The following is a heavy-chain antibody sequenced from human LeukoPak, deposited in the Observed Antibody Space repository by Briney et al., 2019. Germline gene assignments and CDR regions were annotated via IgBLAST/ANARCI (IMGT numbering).Heavy chain of an antibody. CDR1: GFIITNNY. J-gene: IGHJ4*02. CDR3: ARGGIPDY. V-gene: IGHV3-53*01. CDR2: IYGDDET. Sequence: GGSLRLSCAASGFIITNNYMNWVRQAPGKGLEWVSVIYGDDETNYADSVKGRFTISRDTSKNTLDLQMNSLRADDTAVYYCARGGIPDYWGQGILVTVSS. D-gene: IGHD2-21*01.